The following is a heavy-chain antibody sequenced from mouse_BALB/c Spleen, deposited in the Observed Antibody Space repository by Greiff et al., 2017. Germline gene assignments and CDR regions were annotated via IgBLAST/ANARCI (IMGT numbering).Heavy chain of an antibody. V-gene: IGHV1-14*01. CDR3: ARGSSGYVPYYFDY. CDR2: INPYNDGT. D-gene: IGHD3-1*01. CDR1: GYTFTSYV. J-gene: IGHJ2*01. Sequence: EVKLVESGPELVKPGASVKMSCKASGYTFTSYVMHWVKQKPGQGLEWIGYINPYNDGTKYNEKFKGKATLTSDKSSSTAYMELSSLTSEDSAVYYCARGSSGYVPYYFDYWGQGTTLTVSS.